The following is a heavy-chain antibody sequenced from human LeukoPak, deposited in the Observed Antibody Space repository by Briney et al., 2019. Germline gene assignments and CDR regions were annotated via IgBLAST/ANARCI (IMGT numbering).Heavy chain of an antibody. D-gene: IGHD3-10*01. CDR3: ARGKLGRSGSYLDY. V-gene: IGHV4-30-4*01. Sequence: SQTLSLTCTVSGGSISSGDYYWSWIRQPPGKGLEWIGYIYYSGSTYYNPSLKSRVTISVDTSKNQFSLKLSSVTAADTAVYYCARGKLGRSGSYLDYWGQGTLVTVSS. CDR2: IYYSGST. J-gene: IGHJ4*02. CDR1: GGSISSGDYY.